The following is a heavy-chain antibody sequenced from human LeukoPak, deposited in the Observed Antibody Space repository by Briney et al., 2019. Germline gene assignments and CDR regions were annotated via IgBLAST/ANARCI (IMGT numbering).Heavy chain of an antibody. D-gene: IGHD6-19*01. CDR2: TYYRSKWYS. CDR1: GDSVSSNSAA. V-gene: IGHV6-1*01. Sequence: SQTLSLTCAISGDSVSSNSAAWNWIRQSPSRGLEWLGRTYYRSKWYSDYALSVKSRITINPDTSKNQFSLQLNSVTPEDTAVYYCARDSSSGWYIPNTNWFYPWGQGTLVTVSS. J-gene: IGHJ5*02. CDR3: ARDSSSGWYIPNTNWFYP.